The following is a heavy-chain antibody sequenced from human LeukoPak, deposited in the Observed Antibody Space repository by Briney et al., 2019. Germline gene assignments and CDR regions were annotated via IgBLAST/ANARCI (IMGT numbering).Heavy chain of an antibody. D-gene: IGHD4-17*01. V-gene: IGHV3-23*01. CDR3: ARERVTTTCFDY. Sequence: GGSLRLSCAASGFTFGASSMAWVRQVPGRGLEWVSIISGSGGTAYYADSVKGRFTISRYNSRNTLYLQLNSLSAVDTAVYYCARERVTTTCFDYWGQGPLVTVSS. CDR2: ISGSGGTA. CDR1: GFTFGASS. J-gene: IGHJ4*02.